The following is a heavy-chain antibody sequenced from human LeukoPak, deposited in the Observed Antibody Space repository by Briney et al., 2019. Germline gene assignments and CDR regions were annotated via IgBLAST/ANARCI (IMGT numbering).Heavy chain of an antibody. D-gene: IGHD6-13*01. CDR2: ISGSGGNT. CDR3: ARHSRGRWYVCDY. CDR1: GFTFSSYA. V-gene: IGHV3-23*01. J-gene: IGHJ4*02. Sequence: QPGGSLRLSCAASGFTFSSYAMSWVRQAPGKGLEWVSGISGSGGNTYYADAVKGRFTIPGNNTKNTPYQQMNGLRAEDTAVYYCARHSRGRWYVCDYWGQGTLVTVSS.